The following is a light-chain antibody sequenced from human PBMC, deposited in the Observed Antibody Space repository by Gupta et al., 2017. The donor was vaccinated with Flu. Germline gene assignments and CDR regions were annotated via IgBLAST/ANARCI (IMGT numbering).Light chain of an antibody. V-gene: IGLV4-60*03. CDR1: SGHSSYV. CDR2: LDGSVNY. J-gene: IGLJ3*02. CDR3: GTWDSNINWV. Sequence: QPVLTQSSSTSTSLASSVSLTSTLSSGHSSYVVDWHQQRPGKAPRFLMILDGSVNYNKESGVPDRFSGSSSGADRYLTISNLQSEDEADYYCGTWDSNINWVFGRGTKLTVL.